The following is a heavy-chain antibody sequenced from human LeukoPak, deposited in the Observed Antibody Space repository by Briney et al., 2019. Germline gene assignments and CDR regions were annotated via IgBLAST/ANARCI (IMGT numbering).Heavy chain of an antibody. V-gene: IGHV4-61*08. Sequence: SETLSLTCTVSGGSISSGDYYWSWIRQPPGKGLEWIGYIYYSGSTNYNPSLKSRVTISVDTSKNQFSLKLSSVTAADTAVYYCARGSGSYFDYWGQGTLVTVSS. D-gene: IGHD1-26*01. CDR1: GGSISSGDYY. CDR3: ARGSGSYFDY. CDR2: IYYSGST. J-gene: IGHJ4*02.